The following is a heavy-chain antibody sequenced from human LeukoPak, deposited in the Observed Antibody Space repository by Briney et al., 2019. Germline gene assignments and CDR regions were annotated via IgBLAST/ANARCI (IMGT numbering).Heavy chain of an antibody. V-gene: IGHV4-34*01. J-gene: IGHJ5*02. Sequence: PGGSLRLSCAASGFTFSSYWMHWVRQAPGKGLEWIGEINHSGSTNYNPSLKSRVTISVDTSKNQFSLKLSSVTAADTAVYYCARVSGSYYRNTPGWFDPWGQGTLVTVSS. D-gene: IGHD1-26*01. CDR2: INHSGST. CDR1: GFTFSSYW. CDR3: ARVSGSYYRNTPGWFDP.